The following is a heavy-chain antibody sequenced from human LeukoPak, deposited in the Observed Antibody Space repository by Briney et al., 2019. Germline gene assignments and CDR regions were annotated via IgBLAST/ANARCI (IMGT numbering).Heavy chain of an antibody. Sequence: PGGSLRLSCAASGFTFSSYGMHWVRQAPGKGLEWVAVIWYDGSNKYYADSVKGRFTISRDNSKNTLYLQMNSLRAEDTAVYYCAKGGSSSWYYYYMDVWGKGTTVTVSS. CDR1: GFTFSSYG. V-gene: IGHV3-33*06. CDR2: IWYDGSNK. CDR3: AKGGSSSWYYYYMDV. D-gene: IGHD6-13*01. J-gene: IGHJ6*03.